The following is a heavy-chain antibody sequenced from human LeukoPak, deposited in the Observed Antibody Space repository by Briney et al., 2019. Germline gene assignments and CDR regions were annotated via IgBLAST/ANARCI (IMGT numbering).Heavy chain of an antibody. V-gene: IGHV1-8*01. J-gene: IGHJ5*02. D-gene: IGHD3-9*01. CDR2: MNTKSGNT. CDR3: ARAPRSGYDILTGYYPNWFDP. CDR1: GYTFTSYD. Sequence: ASVKVSFKASGYTFTSYDINWVRQATGHGLEWMGGMNTKSGNTGYAQEVQGRDTMTRKTSLSTAYMELRSLRPEDTAVYYCARAPRSGYDILTGYYPNWFDPWGQGTLVTVSS.